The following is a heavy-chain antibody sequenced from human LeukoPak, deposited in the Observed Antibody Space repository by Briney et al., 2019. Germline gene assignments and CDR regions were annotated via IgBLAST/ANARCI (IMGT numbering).Heavy chain of an antibody. J-gene: IGHJ4*02. V-gene: IGHV3-48*03. D-gene: IGHD1-26*01. CDR1: GFTFSSYE. CDR2: ISSSGSTI. Sequence: GGSLRLSCAASGFTFSSYEMNWVRQAPGKGLEWVSYISSSGSTIYYADSVKGRFIISRDNAKNSLYLQMNSLRDEDTAVYYCARETAYSFDYWGQGTLVTVSS. CDR3: ARETAYSFDY.